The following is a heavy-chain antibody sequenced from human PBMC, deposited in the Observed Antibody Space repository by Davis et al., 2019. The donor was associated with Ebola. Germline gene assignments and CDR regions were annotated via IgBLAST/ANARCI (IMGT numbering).Heavy chain of an antibody. J-gene: IGHJ4*02. V-gene: IGHV3-74*01. Sequence: GESLKISCAASGFTFSYYWMYWVRQAPGKGLVWVSYITNDGVNTNYADSVKGRFTISRDNAKNTLYLQMNNLRVEDTAVYYCATLPGYYWGQGTLVTVSS. CDR3: ATLPGYY. CDR1: GFTFSYYW. CDR2: ITNDGVNT. D-gene: IGHD1-26*01.